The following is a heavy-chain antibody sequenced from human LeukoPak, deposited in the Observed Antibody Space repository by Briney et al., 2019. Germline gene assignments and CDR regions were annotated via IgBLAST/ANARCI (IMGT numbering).Heavy chain of an antibody. CDR2: INPNSGDT. Sequence: ASVKVSCKASGYTFTGYYMHWVRQAPGQGGEGMGWINPNSGDTNYAQKFQGRVTITRDTSISTAHMGLSRLRSDDTAVYYCARANPLYCSSTTCLFDYWGQGTLVTVSS. CDR3: ARANPLYCSSTTCLFDY. J-gene: IGHJ4*02. V-gene: IGHV1-2*02. D-gene: IGHD2-2*01. CDR1: GYTFTGYY.